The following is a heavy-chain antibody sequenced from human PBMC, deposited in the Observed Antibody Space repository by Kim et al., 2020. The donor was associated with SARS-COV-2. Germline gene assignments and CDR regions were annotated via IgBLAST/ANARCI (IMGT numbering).Heavy chain of an antibody. CDR2: IYTSGST. V-gene: IGHV4-4*07. D-gene: IGHD3-22*01. Sequence: SETLSLTCTVSGGSISSYYWSWIRQPAGKGLEWIGRIYTSGSTNYNPSLKSRVTMSVDTSKNQFSLKLSSVTAADTAVYYCATAERDSSGQYRAWYFDLWGRGTLVTVSS. CDR1: GGSISSYY. J-gene: IGHJ2*01. CDR3: ATAERDSSGQYRAWYFDL.